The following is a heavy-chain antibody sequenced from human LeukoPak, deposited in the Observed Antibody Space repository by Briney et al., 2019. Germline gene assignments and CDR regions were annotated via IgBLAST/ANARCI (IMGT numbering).Heavy chain of an antibody. V-gene: IGHV3-33*08. CDR2: IWYDGSNK. J-gene: IGHJ4*02. D-gene: IGHD4-4*01. CDR1: GFTFSSYA. CDR3: AGDSNGIFDY. Sequence: GGSLRLSCAASGFTFSSYAMSWVRQAPGKGLEWVAVIWYDGSNKYYADSVKGRFTISRDNSKNTLYLQMNSLRAEDTAVYYCAGDSNGIFDYWGQGTLVTVSS.